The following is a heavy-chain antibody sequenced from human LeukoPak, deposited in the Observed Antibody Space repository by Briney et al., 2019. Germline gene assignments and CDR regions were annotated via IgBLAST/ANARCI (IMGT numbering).Heavy chain of an antibody. J-gene: IGHJ6*04. Sequence: ASVKVSCKASGGTFISYAISWVRQAPGQGLEWMGGIIPIFGTADYAQKFQGRVTITADESTSTAYMELSSLRSEDTPRYYFARFPVGGGWMDVWGKGTTVTVSS. CDR3: ARFPVGGGWMDV. V-gene: IGHV1-69*13. CDR2: IIPIFGTA. CDR1: GGTFISYA.